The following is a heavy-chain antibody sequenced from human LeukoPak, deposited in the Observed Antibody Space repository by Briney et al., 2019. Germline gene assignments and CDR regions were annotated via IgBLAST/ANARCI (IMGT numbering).Heavy chain of an antibody. CDR3: ARIDIVVVPAGNPFDY. CDR1: GFTFSSYS. D-gene: IGHD2-2*01. CDR2: ISSSSSYI. Sequence: GGSLRLSCAASGFTFSSYSMNWVRQAPGKGLEWVSSISSSSSYIYYADSVKGRFTISRDNAKNSLYLQMNSLRAEDTAVYYCARIDIVVVPAGNPFDYWGQGTLVTVSS. J-gene: IGHJ4*02. V-gene: IGHV3-21*01.